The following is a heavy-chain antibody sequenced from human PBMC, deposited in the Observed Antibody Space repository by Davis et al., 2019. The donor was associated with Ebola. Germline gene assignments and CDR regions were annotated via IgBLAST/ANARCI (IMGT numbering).Heavy chain of an antibody. J-gene: IGHJ4*02. CDR3: ARNGYNHGFDY. CDR1: GYTFSSYA. Sequence: SVKVSCKASGYTFSSYAISWVRQAPGQGLEWMGRIIPMFGTANYAQKFQGRVTITANESTSTAYMELSSLRSYDTTVYYCARNGYNHGFDYWGQGTLVTVSS. CDR2: IIPMFGTA. D-gene: IGHD5-24*01. V-gene: IGHV1-69*13.